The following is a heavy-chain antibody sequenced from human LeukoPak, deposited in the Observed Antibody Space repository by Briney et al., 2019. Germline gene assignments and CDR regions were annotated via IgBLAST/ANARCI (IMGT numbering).Heavy chain of an antibody. CDR2: INPSGGST. V-gene: IGHV1-46*01. CDR1: GYTFTGYY. Sequence: ASVKVSCKASGYTFTGYYMHWVRQAPGQGLEWMGVINPSGGSTSYAQKFQGRVTMTRDTSTSTVYMELSSLRSEDTAVYYCALGRVVVTARYYYYGMDVWGQGTTVTVSS. D-gene: IGHD2-21*02. J-gene: IGHJ6*02. CDR3: ALGRVVVTARYYYYGMDV.